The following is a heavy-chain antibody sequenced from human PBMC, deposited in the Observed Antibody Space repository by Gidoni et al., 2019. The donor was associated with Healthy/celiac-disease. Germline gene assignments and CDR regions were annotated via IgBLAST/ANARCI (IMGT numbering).Heavy chain of an antibody. J-gene: IGHJ4*02. Sequence: QLQLQYSVPGLVKPSDTLPLTCTVSVSYISTSSYYWGWLRQPPGKGLEWIGSIYYSGSTYYNPSLKSRVTISVDTSKNQFSLKLSSVTAADTAVYYCARPQRRFGHLFDYWGQGTLVTVSS. CDR2: IYYSGST. CDR1: VSYISTSSYY. D-gene: IGHD3-10*01. CDR3: ARPQRRFGHLFDY. V-gene: IGHV4-39*01.